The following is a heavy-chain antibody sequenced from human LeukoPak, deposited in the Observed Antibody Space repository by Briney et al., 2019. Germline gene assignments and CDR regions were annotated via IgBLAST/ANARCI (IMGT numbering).Heavy chain of an antibody. CDR3: ASTVGAARTRHYGGRYFDY. CDR2: ISGSSSAI. Sequence: PGGSLRLSCAASGFTFTSYSMNWVRQAPGKGLERVSYISGSSSAIHYADSVKGRFTISRDNANNSLYLQMNSLRAEDTAVYYCASTVGAARTRHYGGRYFDYWGQGTLVTVSS. V-gene: IGHV3-48*04. J-gene: IGHJ4*02. D-gene: IGHD2-15*01. CDR1: GFTFTSYS.